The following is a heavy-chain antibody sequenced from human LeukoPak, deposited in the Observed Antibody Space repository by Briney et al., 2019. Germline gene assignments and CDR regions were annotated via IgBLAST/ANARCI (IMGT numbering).Heavy chain of an antibody. CDR1: DYTFSNYG. V-gene: IGHV1-18*01. J-gene: IGHJ4*02. Sequence: GASVKVSSKASDYTFSNYGISWVRQAPGQGLEWMGWINTYNGNTNYAQRLQGRVTMTIDTSTSTAYMELRRLRSDDTAMYYCAGDLDFWSGYLDYWGQGTLVTVSS. CDR2: INTYNGNT. D-gene: IGHD3-3*01. CDR3: AGDLDFWSGYLDY.